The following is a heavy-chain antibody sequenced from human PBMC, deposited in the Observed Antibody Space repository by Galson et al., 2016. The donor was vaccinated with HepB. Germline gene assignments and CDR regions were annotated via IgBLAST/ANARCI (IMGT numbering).Heavy chain of an antibody. V-gene: IGHV3-11*01. CDR1: GFTFSDYY. D-gene: IGHD4-23*01. CDR2: ITNSGTHI. CDR3: ATSKTEKTPYYYGMDV. Sequence: SLRLSCAASGFTFSDYYMNWIRQAPGKGLEWVAHITNSGTHIYYADSVKGRFTISRDNAKNLLFLQMNRLSAEDSALYYCATSKTEKTPYYYGMDVWGHGTTVIASS. J-gene: IGHJ6*02.